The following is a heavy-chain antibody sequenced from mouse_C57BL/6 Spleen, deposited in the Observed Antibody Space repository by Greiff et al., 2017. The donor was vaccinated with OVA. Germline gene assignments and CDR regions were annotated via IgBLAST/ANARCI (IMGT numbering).Heavy chain of an antibody. V-gene: IGHV1-53*01. J-gene: IGHJ1*03. Sequence: VQLQQSGPELVKPGASVKMSCKASGYTFTSYWMHWVKQRPGQGLEWIGNINPSNGGTNYNEKFKSKATLTVDKSSSTAYMQLSSLTSEDSAVYYCAREENYSNYWYFDVWGTGTTVTVSS. CDR2: INPSNGGT. D-gene: IGHD2-5*01. CDR1: GYTFTSYW. CDR3: AREENYSNYWYFDV.